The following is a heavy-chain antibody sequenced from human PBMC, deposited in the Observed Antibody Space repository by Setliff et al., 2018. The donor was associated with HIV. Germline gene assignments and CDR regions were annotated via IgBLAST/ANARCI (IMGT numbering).Heavy chain of an antibody. CDR1: GYTFISYG. V-gene: IGHV1-18*01. D-gene: IGHD3-9*01. J-gene: IGHJ4*02. Sequence: GASVKVSCKASGYTFISYGITWVRQAPGQGLEWMGWISAYNGNTNYAQKLQGRVTMTTDTSTSTAYMELRSLRSDDTAVYYCARVGGPYYDPLTGYYGAVDYWGQGTLVTVSS. CDR3: ARVGGPYYDPLTGYYGAVDY. CDR2: ISAYNGNT.